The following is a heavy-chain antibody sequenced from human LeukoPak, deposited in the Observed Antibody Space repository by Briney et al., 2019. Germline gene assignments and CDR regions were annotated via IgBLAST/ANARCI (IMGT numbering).Heavy chain of an antibody. D-gene: IGHD3-16*01. CDR2: ISSDGSNY. J-gene: IGHJ4*02. CDR1: GFTFSSYW. Sequence: GGSLRLSCAASGFTFSSYWMHWVRQVPGKGLEWVAVISSDGSNYYYADSVKGRFTISRDNSKNTLFLQMNSLRPEDTALYYCAREGPGGGALTHMGCDYWGQGTLVTVSS. CDR3: AREGPGGGALTHMGCDY. V-gene: IGHV3-30-3*01.